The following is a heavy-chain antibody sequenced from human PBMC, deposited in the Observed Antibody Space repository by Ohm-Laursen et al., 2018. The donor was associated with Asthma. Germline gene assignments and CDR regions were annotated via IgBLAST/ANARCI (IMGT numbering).Heavy chain of an antibody. CDR2: ISYDGINK. CDR3: AKDRGDTIFGAVLFY. J-gene: IGHJ4*02. V-gene: IGHV3-30*18. D-gene: IGHD3-3*01. Sequence: SLRLSCAASGFTFSRYAMHWVRQAPGKGLEWVAVISYDGINKYYVDSVKGRFTVSRDNSKNTLYLQMNSLRAEDTAVYYCAKDRGDTIFGAVLFYWGQGTLVTVSS. CDR1: GFTFSRYA.